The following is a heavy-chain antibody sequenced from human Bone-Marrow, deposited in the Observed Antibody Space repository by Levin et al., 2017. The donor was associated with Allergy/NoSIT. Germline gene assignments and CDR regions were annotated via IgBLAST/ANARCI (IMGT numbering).Heavy chain of an antibody. V-gene: IGHV3-9*01. CDR3: AKVDPYWYFDL. CDR2: ISWNSGTV. J-gene: IGHJ2*01. CDR1: GFTFGDFA. Sequence: GGSLRLSCAASGFTFGDFAIHWVRQAPGKGLEWVSGISWNSGTVDYADSVKGRFTISRDNAKNSLYLQMNSLGAEDTALYYCAKVDPYWYFDLWGRGTLVTVSS.